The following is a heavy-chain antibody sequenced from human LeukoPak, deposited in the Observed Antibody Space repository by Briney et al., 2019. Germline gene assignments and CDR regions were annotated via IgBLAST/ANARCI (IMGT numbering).Heavy chain of an antibody. CDR2: ISSSSSYI. J-gene: IGHJ4*02. CDR1: GFTFSSYS. D-gene: IGHD2/OR15-2a*01. V-gene: IGHV3-21*01. Sequence: GGSLRLSCAASGFTFSSYSMNWVRQAPGKGLEWVSSISSSSSYIYYVDSVKGRFTISRDNAKNSLYLQMNSLRAEDTAVYYCAREGNSFDYWGQGTLVTVSS. CDR3: AREGNSFDY.